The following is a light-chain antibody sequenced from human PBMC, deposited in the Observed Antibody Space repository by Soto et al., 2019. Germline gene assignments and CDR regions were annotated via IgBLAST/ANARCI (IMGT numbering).Light chain of an antibody. CDR3: QQYDTLWYT. J-gene: IGKJ2*01. Sequence: DIQMTQSPSSLSASVGDRVTITCQASQDISNYLNWYQQKPGKAPKLLIYDASNLETGVPSRFSGSGSGTDFTFTISSLQPEDIATYYCQQYDTLWYTFGQGTKLEI. CDR2: DAS. CDR1: QDISNY. V-gene: IGKV1-33*01.